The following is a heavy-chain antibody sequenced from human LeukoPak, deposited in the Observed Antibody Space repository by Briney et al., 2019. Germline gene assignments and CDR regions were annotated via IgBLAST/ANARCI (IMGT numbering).Heavy chain of an antibody. CDR3: ARWALGSGAFDY. CDR1: GGSISSSSYY. J-gene: IGHJ4*02. CDR2: IYYSGST. V-gene: IGHV4-61*05. D-gene: IGHD3-10*01. Sequence: SETLSLTCTVSGGSISSSSYYWSWIRQPPGKGLEWIGYIYYSGSTNYNPSLKSRVTISVDTSKNQFSLKLSSVTAADTAVYYCARWALGSGAFDYWGQGTLVTVSS.